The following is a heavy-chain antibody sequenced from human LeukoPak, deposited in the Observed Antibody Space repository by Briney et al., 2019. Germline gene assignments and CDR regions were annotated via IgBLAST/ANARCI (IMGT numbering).Heavy chain of an antibody. CDR1: GFTFRSYE. V-gene: IGHV3-48*03. D-gene: IGHD6-19*01. J-gene: IGHJ4*02. Sequence: PGGSLRLSCAASGFTFRSYEMNWVRQAPGKGLEWVSYISSGSTIYDADAVQGRFTISRDNAKNSLYLQMNSLRVEDTAVYYCARESIAVAGAPFDYWGQGTLVRVSS. CDR2: ISSGSTI. CDR3: ARESIAVAGAPFDY.